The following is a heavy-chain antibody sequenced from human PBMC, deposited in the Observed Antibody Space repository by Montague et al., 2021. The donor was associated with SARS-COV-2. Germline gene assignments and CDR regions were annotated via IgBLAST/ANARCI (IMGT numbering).Heavy chain of an antibody. CDR3: ARVAGVGAAAPLNYYGMDV. CDR1: GGSISSYY. J-gene: IGHJ6*02. Sequence: SETLSLTCTVSGGSISSYYWSWIRQPPGKGLEWIGYIHYSGSTNYNPSLKSRVTISVDTSKNQFSLKLSSVTAAATAVYYCARVAGVGAAAPLNYYGMDVWGQGTTVTVSS. D-gene: IGHD2-15*01. CDR2: IHYSGST. V-gene: IGHV4-59*13.